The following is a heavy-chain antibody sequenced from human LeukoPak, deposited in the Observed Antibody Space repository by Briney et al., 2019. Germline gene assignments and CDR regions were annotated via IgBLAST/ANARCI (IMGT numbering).Heavy chain of an antibody. D-gene: IGHD4-11*01. CDR2: ISPTSGAI. Sequence: GGSLRLSCEESGFTFSGFGMNWVRQAPGKGLEWVSYISPTSGAIYYSGSVKGRFTVSRDNAKNSLYLQMNSLRVEDTAVYYCARDRHYPAPSTVTTDYYRYMDVWGKGTTVTVSS. CDR3: ARDRHYPAPSTVTTDYYRYMDV. V-gene: IGHV3-48*04. CDR1: GFTFSGFG. J-gene: IGHJ6*03.